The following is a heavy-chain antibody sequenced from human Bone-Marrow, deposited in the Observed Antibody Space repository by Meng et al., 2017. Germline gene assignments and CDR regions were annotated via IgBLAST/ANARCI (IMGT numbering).Heavy chain of an antibody. CDR2: IYPGDSAT. CDR1: GYSFTSYW. D-gene: IGHD5-18*01. CDR3: ARGGYSYGSSYYYYYGMDV. V-gene: IGHV5-51*01. J-gene: IGHJ6*02. Sequence: GESLKISCKGSGYSFTSYWIGWVRQMPGKGLEWVGIIYPGDSATRYSPSFQGQVTISADKSISTACLQWSSLKASDTAMYYCARGGYSYGSSYYYYYGMDVWGQGTTVTVSS.